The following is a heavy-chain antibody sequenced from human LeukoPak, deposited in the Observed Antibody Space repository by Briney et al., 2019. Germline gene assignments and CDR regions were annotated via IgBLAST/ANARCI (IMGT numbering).Heavy chain of an antibody. CDR2: INWNGGST. V-gene: IGHV3-20*04. Sequence: GGSLRLSCAASGFTFDDYGMSWVRQAPGKGLEWVSGINWNGGSTGYADSVKGRFTISRDNSKNTLYLQMNSLRAEDTAVYYCAKVYDFWSGYPLNDYWGQGTLVTVSS. CDR3: AKVYDFWSGYPLNDY. D-gene: IGHD3-3*01. J-gene: IGHJ4*02. CDR1: GFTFDDYG.